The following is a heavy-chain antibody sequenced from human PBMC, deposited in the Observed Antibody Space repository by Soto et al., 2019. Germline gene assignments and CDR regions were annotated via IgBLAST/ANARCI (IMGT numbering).Heavy chain of an antibody. CDR2: IIPIFGTA. CDR3: ASPEGGAQPFAFDY. CDR1: GGTFRSYA. V-gene: IGHV1-69*13. D-gene: IGHD3-16*01. J-gene: IGHJ4*02. Sequence: SVEVSCEASGGTFRSYAMSWVRQAPGQGLEWMGGIIPIFGTANYAQKFQGRVTITADESTSTAYMELSSLRSEDTAVYYCASPEGGAQPFAFDYWGQGTLVTVSS.